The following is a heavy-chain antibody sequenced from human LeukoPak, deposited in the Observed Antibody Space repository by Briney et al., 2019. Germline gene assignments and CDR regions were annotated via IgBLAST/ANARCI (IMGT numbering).Heavy chain of an antibody. Sequence: GGSLRLSCAASGFTFSSYSMNWVRQAPGKGLEWVSSISSSSSYIYYADSVKGRFTISRDNAKNSLYLQMTSLRAEDTAVYYCARVDSFSYYDSSGIALNDYWGQGTLVTVSS. V-gene: IGHV3-21*01. CDR3: ARVDSFSYYDSSGIALNDY. CDR2: ISSSSSYI. D-gene: IGHD3-22*01. CDR1: GFTFSSYS. J-gene: IGHJ4*02.